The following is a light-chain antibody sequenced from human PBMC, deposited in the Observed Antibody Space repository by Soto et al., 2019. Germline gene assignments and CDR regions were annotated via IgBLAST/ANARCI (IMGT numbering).Light chain of an antibody. V-gene: IGLV2-14*01. Sequence: QSALTQPASVSRSPGQSITISCTGTSSDVGGYNYVSWYQQHPGKAPKLMIYEVSNRPTGVSNRFSGSKSGNTASLTISGLQAEDEADYYCSSYTSSSTLVFGGGTNLTVL. CDR3: SSYTSSSTLV. CDR2: EVS. CDR1: SSDVGGYNY. J-gene: IGLJ2*01.